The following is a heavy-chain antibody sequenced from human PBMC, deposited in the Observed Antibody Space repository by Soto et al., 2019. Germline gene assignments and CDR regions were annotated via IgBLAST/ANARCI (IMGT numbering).Heavy chain of an antibody. Sequence: PGGSLRLSCAASGFTFSTYWMSWVRQAPGKGLEWLANIKQDGSEKYYVDSVRGRFTISRDNAKNSLYVQMSGLRAEDTAVYYCARLRYYDSSGPPAYWGQGTLVTVSS. V-gene: IGHV3-7*01. CDR1: GFTFSTYW. J-gene: IGHJ4*02. CDR2: IKQDGSEK. CDR3: ARLRYYDSSGPPAY. D-gene: IGHD3-22*01.